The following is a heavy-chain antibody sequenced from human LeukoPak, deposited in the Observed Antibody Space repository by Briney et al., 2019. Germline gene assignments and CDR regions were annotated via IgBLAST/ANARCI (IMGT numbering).Heavy chain of an antibody. CDR3: AREQYSSSSGDY. D-gene: IGHD6-6*01. V-gene: IGHV1-18*01. Sequence: GASVKVSCKASGYTFTSYGISWVRQAPGQGLEWMGWISAYNGNTNYAHKLQGSVTMTTDTSTSTAHMELRSLRSDDTAVYYCAREQYSSSSGDYWGQGTLVTVSS. CDR2: ISAYNGNT. J-gene: IGHJ4*02. CDR1: GYTFTSYG.